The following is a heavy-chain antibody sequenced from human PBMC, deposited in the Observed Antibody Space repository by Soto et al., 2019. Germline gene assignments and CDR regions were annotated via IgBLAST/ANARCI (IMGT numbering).Heavy chain of an antibody. CDR1: GDSIKTHY. CDR2: IYYSGST. D-gene: IGHD2-2*03. CDR3: ASGWMAAFDN. Sequence: PSETLSLTCNVTGDSIKTHYWSWIRQAPGKGLGWIGYIYYSGSTLYNPSLKRRVTISADTAKNQFSLRLTSLTAADTAVYYCASGWMAAFDNWGQGTLVTVSS. V-gene: IGHV4-59*11. J-gene: IGHJ4*02.